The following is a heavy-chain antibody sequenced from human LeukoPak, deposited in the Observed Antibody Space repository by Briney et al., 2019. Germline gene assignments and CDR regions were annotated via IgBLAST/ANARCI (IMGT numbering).Heavy chain of an antibody. CDR1: GGSISSYY. CDR2: IYYSGST. J-gene: IGHJ4*02. D-gene: IGHD5-24*01. CDR3: ARGARAGYNLEPFDY. V-gene: IGHV4-59*08. Sequence: PSETLSLTCTVSGGSISSYYWSWIRQPPGKGLEWIGYIYYSGSTNYNPSLKSRVTISVDTSKSQFSLKLNSVTAADTAVYYCARGARAGYNLEPFDYWGQGTLVTVSS.